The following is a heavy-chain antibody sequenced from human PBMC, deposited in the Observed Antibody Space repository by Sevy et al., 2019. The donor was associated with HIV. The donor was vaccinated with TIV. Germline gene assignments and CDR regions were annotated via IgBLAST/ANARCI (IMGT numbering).Heavy chain of an antibody. Sequence: GGSLRLSCAASGFTFSSYAMSWVRQAPGKGLEWVSGISGSGGSTVHADSVKGRFTISRDNSKNTLYLQVNSPRAEDTAVYYCAKDRSPYYYYGMDVWGQGTTVTVSS. V-gene: IGHV3-23*01. J-gene: IGHJ6*02. CDR2: ISGSGGST. CDR3: AKDRSPYYYYGMDV. D-gene: IGHD3-10*01. CDR1: GFTFSSYA.